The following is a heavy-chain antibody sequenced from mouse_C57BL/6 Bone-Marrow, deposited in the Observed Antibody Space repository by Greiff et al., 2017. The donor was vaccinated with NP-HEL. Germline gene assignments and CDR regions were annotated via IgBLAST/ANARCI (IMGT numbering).Heavy chain of an antibody. CDR2: IYPGDGDT. Sequence: VQLQESGPELVKPGASVKISCKASGYAFSSSWMNWVKQRPGKGLEWIGRIYPGDGDTNYNGKFKGKATLTADKSSSTAYMQLSSLTSEDSAVYFCARIQYYAMDYWGQGTSVTVSS. V-gene: IGHV1-82*01. CDR3: ARIQYYAMDY. CDR1: GYAFSSSW. J-gene: IGHJ4*01.